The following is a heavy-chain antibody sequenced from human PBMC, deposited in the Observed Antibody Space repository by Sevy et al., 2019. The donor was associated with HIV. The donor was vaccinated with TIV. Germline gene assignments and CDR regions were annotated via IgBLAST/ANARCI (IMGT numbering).Heavy chain of an antibody. CDR3: ARVRRGSSSYYYYYYMDV. CDR2: IIPIFGTA. V-gene: IGHV1-69*06. Sequence: ASVKVSCKASGGTFSSYAISWVRQAPGQGLEWMGGIIPIFGTANYAQKFQGRVTITADKSTSTAYMELSSLRSEDTAVYYCARVRRGSSSYYYYYYMDVWGKGTTFTVSS. D-gene: IGHD6-13*01. J-gene: IGHJ6*03. CDR1: GGTFSSYA.